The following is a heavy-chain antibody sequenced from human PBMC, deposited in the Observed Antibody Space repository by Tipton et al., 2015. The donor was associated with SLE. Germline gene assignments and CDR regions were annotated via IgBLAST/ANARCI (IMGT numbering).Heavy chain of an antibody. CDR1: GGSISSHY. CDR3: ARVHGSVVTGTRRGFDP. Sequence: TLSLTCTVSGGSISSHYWSWIRQHPGKGLEWIGYIYYSGSTKYNPSLKSRVTISGDTSKNQFSLKLSSVTAADTAVYYCARVHGSVVTGTRRGFDPWGQGTLVTVSS. V-gene: IGHV4-59*11. J-gene: IGHJ5*02. CDR2: IYYSGST. D-gene: IGHD1-7*01.